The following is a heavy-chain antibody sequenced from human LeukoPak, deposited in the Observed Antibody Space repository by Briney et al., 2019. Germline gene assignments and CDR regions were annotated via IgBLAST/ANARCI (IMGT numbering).Heavy chain of an antibody. J-gene: IGHJ4*02. CDR1: GFTFNRFG. V-gene: IGHV3-33*01. D-gene: IGHD3-10*01. CDR3: ARDRVTALDYFDY. Sequence: GGSLRLSCAASGFTFNRFGMHWFRQASGKGLEWVAVIWHDGSQTHYLNSVKGRFTISRDNSKSTLYLQMNSLRAEDTAVYYCARDRVTALDYFDYWGQGTLVTVSS. CDR2: IWHDGSQT.